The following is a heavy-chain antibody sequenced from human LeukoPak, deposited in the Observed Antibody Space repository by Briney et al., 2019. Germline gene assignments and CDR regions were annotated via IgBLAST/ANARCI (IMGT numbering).Heavy chain of an antibody. CDR1: GGSISGYY. Sequence: PSETLSLTCAVDGGSISGYYCSWIRKPPGKGLEWNGVINHSGSTNYNPSLKSRVTISVDTSNNQFSLKLSSVTAADTAVYYCARVSYGYGYYFDYGGQGTLVTVSA. CDR3: ARVSYGYGYYFDY. J-gene: IGHJ4*02. CDR2: INHSGST. V-gene: IGHV4-34*01. D-gene: IGHD5-18*01.